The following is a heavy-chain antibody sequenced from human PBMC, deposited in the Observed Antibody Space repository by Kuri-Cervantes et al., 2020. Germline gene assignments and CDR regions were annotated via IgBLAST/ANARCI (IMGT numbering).Heavy chain of an antibody. CDR2: IYPGDSGT. J-gene: IGHJ6*02. CDR1: GYSFTSYW. V-gene: IGHV5-51*01. D-gene: IGHD5-18*01. Sequence: KVSCKGSGYSFTSYWIGWVRQMPGKGLEWMGIIYPGDSGTRYSPSFQGQVTISADKSISTAYLQWSSLKASDTAMYYCASATGGSYGLGYYYGMDVWGQGTTVTVSS. CDR3: ASATGGSYGLGYYYGMDV.